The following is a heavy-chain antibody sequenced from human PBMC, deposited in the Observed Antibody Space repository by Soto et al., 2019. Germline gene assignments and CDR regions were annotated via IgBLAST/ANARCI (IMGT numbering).Heavy chain of an antibody. D-gene: IGHD6-13*01. Sequence: SETLSLTCTVSGGSISSGGYYWTWIRQHPGKGLEWIGYIYYSGSTYYNPSLKSRVTMSVDTSKNQFSLKLSSVTAADTAVYYCARATAAGTNYYYYYYGMDVWGQGTTVTVSS. J-gene: IGHJ6*02. CDR1: GGSISSGGYY. V-gene: IGHV4-31*03. CDR2: IYYSGST. CDR3: ARATAAGTNYYYYYYGMDV.